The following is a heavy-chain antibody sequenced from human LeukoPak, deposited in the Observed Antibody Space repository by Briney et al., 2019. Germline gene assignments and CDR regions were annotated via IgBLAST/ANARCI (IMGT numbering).Heavy chain of an antibody. J-gene: IGHJ4*02. CDR2: ISWNSGSI. CDR3: AKDTGWELQYFDY. Sequence: GGSLRLSCAASGFTFDDYAMHWVRQAPGKGLEWVSGISWNSGSIGYADSVKGRFTISRDNAKNSLYLQMNSLRAEDTALYYCAKDTGWELQYFDYWGQGTLVTVSS. CDR1: GFTFDDYA. D-gene: IGHD1-26*01. V-gene: IGHV3-9*01.